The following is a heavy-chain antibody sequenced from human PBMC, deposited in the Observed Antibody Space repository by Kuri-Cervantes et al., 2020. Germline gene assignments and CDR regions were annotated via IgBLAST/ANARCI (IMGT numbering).Heavy chain of an antibody. CDR3: AKXIPTKSGGXXGSYIGV. V-gene: IGHV3-21*06. J-gene: IGHJ6*04. CDR2: ISSSGSDT. D-gene: IGHD3-10*01. Sequence: GESLKISCAASGFTFSSYSLNWVRQAPGKGLEWVSSISSSGSDTYYEDSVRGRFAISRDNAQNSMFLQMNCLRVDDTAIYYCAKXIPTKSGGXXGSYIGVWGRGTTVTVSS. CDR1: GFTFSSYS.